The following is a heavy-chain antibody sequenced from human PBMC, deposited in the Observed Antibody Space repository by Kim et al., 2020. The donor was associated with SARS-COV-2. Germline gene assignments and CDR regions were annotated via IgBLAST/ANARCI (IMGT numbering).Heavy chain of an antibody. Sequence: ASVKVSCKASGYTFTGYYMHWVRQAPGQGLECMGRITPNSGGTNHPQKFQGRVTMTRDTSISTAYMELSRLRSDDTAVYYCARGKRYENDYWGQGTLVTVS. J-gene: IGHJ4*02. CDR1: GYTFTGYY. V-gene: IGHV1-2*06. D-gene: IGHD2-2*01. CDR2: ITPNSGGT. CDR3: ARGKRYENDY.